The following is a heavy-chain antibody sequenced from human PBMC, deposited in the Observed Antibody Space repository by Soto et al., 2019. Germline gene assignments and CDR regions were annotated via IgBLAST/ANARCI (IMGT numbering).Heavy chain of an antibody. CDR3: ANSYYYDRSGPAGYSHF. J-gene: IGHJ4*02. CDR1: GFTFSSYG. Sequence: GGSLRLSCPASGFTFSSYGMHWVRQAPGTGLEWVAVISYDGSNKYYADSVKGRFTISRDNSKNTLYLQMNSLRAEDTAVYYCANSYYYDRSGPAGYSHFWDQGPLGTGFS. CDR2: ISYDGSNK. V-gene: IGHV3-30*18. D-gene: IGHD3-22*01.